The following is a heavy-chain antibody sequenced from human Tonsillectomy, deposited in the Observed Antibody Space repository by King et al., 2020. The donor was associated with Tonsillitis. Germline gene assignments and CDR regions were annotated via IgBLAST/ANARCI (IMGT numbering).Heavy chain of an antibody. Sequence: VQLVESGAEVKKPGASVNVSCRASEYTFTDYYVHWVRQAPGQGLEWMGWINPKSGDANYAQKFEGRVTMTRDTSISTAYMHLISLRSDDTAIYYCARGGRRRSNWSDPWGQGTLVTVSS. CDR3: ARGGRRRSNWSDP. CDR2: INPKSGDA. V-gene: IGHV1-2*02. J-gene: IGHJ5*02. CDR1: EYTFTDYY. D-gene: IGHD3-16*01.